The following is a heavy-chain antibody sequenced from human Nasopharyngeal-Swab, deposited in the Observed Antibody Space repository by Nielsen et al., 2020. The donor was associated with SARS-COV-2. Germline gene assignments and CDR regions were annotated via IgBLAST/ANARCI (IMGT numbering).Heavy chain of an antibody. CDR2: MNPNSGNT. CDR1: GYTFPSYD. V-gene: IGHV1-8*01. Sequence: ASVKVSCKASGYTFPSYDINWVRQATGQGLEWMGWMNPNSGNTGYAQKFQGRVTMTRNTSISTAYMELSSLRSEDTAVYYCARGPARRLLRLRLYYFDYWGQGTLVTVSS. J-gene: IGHJ4*02. D-gene: IGHD4-17*01. CDR3: ARGPARRLLRLRLYYFDY.